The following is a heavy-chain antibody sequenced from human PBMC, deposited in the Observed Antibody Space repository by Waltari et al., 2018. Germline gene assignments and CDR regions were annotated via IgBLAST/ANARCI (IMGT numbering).Heavy chain of an antibody. D-gene: IGHD3-22*01. CDR3: ARDPGSMIVN. V-gene: IGHV1-69*08. Sequence: QVQLVQSGAAVKTPGSSVKVSCQASGGTFSSYAISWVRQAPGQGLEWMGRIIPIFGTANYEQKFQGRVTITADKSTSTAYMELSSLRSEDTAVYYCARDPGSMIVNWGQGTLVTVSS. CDR1: GGTFSSYA. CDR2: IIPIFGTA. J-gene: IGHJ4*02.